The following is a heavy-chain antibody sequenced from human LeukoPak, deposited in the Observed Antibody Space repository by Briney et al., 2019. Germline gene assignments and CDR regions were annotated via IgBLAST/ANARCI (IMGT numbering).Heavy chain of an antibody. CDR2: IKQDASEK. D-gene: IGHD1-1*01. Sequence: PGGSLRLSCAASRFTFSNYWMSWVRQAPGKGLEWLTNIKQDASEKYYVDSVKGRFTISRNNAKNSLYLQMNSLRAEDTAVYYCASQKNGASDYWGQGTLVTVSS. J-gene: IGHJ4*02. CDR1: RFTFSNYW. V-gene: IGHV3-7*05. CDR3: ASQKNGASDY.